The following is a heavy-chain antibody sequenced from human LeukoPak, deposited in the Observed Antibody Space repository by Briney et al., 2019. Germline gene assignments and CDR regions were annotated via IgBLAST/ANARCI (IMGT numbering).Heavy chain of an antibody. CDR2: INPNSGGT. D-gene: IGHD3-10*01. CDR1: GGTFSSYA. CDR3: ARRSMVRGVIDAYYFDY. Sequence: ASVKVSCKASGGTFSSYAISWVRQAPGQGLEWMGWINPNSGGTNYAQKFQGWVTMTRDTSISTAYMELSRLRSDDTAVYYCARRSMVRGVIDAYYFDYWGQGTLVTVSS. V-gene: IGHV1-2*04. J-gene: IGHJ4*02.